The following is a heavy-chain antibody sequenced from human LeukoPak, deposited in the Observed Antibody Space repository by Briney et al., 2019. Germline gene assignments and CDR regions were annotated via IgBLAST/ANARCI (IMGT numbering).Heavy chain of an antibody. CDR1: GYTFTGYY. CDR3: ASGDYDSSGYPSYYYYGMDV. D-gene: IGHD3-22*01. CDR2: INPNSGGT. Sequence: ALVKVSCKASGYTFTGYYMHWVRQAPGQGLEWMGWINPNSGGTNYAQKFQGRVTMTRDTSISTAYMELSRLRSDDTAVYYCASGDYDSSGYPSYYYYGMDVWGQGTTVTVSS. J-gene: IGHJ6*02. V-gene: IGHV1-2*02.